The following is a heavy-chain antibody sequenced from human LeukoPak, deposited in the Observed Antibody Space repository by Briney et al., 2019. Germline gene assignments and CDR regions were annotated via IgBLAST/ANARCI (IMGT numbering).Heavy chain of an antibody. CDR1: GFTFSSYE. V-gene: IGHV3-48*03. D-gene: IGHD2-15*01. Sequence: GGSLRLSYAASGFTFSSYEMNWVRQPPGKGLEWVSYISSSDSTIYYADSVKGRFTSSRDNAENSLYLQMNSLRAEDTAVYYCETLVIAATPYYYYYGMWVWGQGATVT. J-gene: IGHJ6*02. CDR2: ISSSDSTI. CDR3: ETLVIAATPYYYYYGMWV.